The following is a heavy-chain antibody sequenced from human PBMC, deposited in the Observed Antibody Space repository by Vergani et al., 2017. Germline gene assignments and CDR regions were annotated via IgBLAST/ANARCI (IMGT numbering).Heavy chain of an antibody. Sequence: QVQLQESGPGLVKPSETLSLTCTVPGGSISSYYWSWIRQPPGKGLEWIGYIYYSGSTNYNPTLKSRVTISLDTSKNQFSLKLSSVTAADTAVYYCARNPYCGGDCYSDAFDIWGQGTMVTVSS. CDR2: IYYSGST. V-gene: IGHV4-59*01. CDR3: ARNPYCGGDCYSDAFDI. J-gene: IGHJ3*02. D-gene: IGHD2-21*02. CDR1: GGSISSYY.